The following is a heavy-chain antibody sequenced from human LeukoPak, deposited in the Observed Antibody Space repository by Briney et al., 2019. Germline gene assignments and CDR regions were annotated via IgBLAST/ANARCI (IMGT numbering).Heavy chain of an antibody. V-gene: IGHV4-34*01. CDR1: GGSFSGYY. J-gene: IGHJ4*02. CDR3: ARGADIVATTIDY. CDR2: INHSGST. D-gene: IGHD5-12*01. Sequence: SETLSFTCAVYGGSFSGYYWSWIRQPPGKGLEWIGEINHSGSTNYNPSLKSRVTISVDTSKNQFSLKLSSVTAADTAVYYCARGADIVATTIDYWGQGTLVTVSS.